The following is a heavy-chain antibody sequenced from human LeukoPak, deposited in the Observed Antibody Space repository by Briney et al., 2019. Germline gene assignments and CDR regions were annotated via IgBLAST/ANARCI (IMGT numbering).Heavy chain of an antibody. V-gene: IGHV3-48*01. CDR3: ARADYERGH. CDR2: ISSSSSTI. D-gene: IGHD4/OR15-4a*01. Sequence: TGGSLRLSCAASGFTFSSYSMNWVRQAPGKGLEWVSYISSSSSTIYYADSVKGRFTISRDNAKNSLYLQMNSLRAEDTAVYYCARADYERGHWGQGTLVTVSS. CDR1: GFTFSSYS. J-gene: IGHJ4*02.